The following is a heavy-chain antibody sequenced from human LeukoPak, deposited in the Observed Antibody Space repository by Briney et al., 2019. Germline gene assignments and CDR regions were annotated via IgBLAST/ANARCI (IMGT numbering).Heavy chain of an antibody. CDR2: VNPDNGVT. Sequence: ASVKVSCKASVYTFTRYYVNWVRQAPGQGLEWMGWVNPDNGVTHFSQKFQGRVTMTRDTSISTPYMELNRLTSDDTAVYYWSRYSLDYGREFSEFWGQGTLVTVSS. J-gene: IGHJ4*02. V-gene: IGHV1-2*02. CDR1: VYTFTRYY. D-gene: IGHD1-26*01. CDR3: SRYSLDYGREFSEF.